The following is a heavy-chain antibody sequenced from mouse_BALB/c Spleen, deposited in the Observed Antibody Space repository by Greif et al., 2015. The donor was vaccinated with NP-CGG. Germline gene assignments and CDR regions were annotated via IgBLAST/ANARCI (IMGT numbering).Heavy chain of an antibody. V-gene: IGHV1-87*01. CDR3: AREGYDRFDY. D-gene: IGHD2-2*01. CDR2: IYPGDGDT. J-gene: IGHJ2*01. CDR1: GYTFTSYW. Sequence: VKLMESGAELARPGASVKLSCKASGYTFTSYWMQWVKQRPGQGLEWIGAIYPGDGDTRYTQKFKGKATLTADKSSSTAYMQLSSLASEDSAVYYCAREGYDRFDYWGQGTTLTVSS.